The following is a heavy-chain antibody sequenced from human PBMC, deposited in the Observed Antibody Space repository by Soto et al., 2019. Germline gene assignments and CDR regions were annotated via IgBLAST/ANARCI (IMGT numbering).Heavy chain of an antibody. D-gene: IGHD6-13*01. CDR1: GFTFDDYA. CDR2: ISWNSGSI. Sequence: GGSLRLSCAASGFTFDDYAMHWVRQAPGKGLEWVSGISWNSGSIGYADSVKGRFTISRDNAKNSLYLQMNSLRAEDTALYYCAKDQSRNGYSSRGWFDPWGQGTLVTVSS. J-gene: IGHJ5*02. CDR3: AKDQSRNGYSSRGWFDP. V-gene: IGHV3-9*01.